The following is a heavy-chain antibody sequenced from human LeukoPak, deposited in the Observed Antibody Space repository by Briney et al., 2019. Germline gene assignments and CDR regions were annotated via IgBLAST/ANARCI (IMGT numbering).Heavy chain of an antibody. D-gene: IGHD3-22*01. Sequence: SGPALVKPTQTLTLTCTFSGFSISTSGMCVSWIRQPPGKALEWLARVDWDDDKYYSTSLKTRLTISKDTSKNQVVLLMTNMDPVDTATYYCARHLYYYDGSAYSTEIAFDIWGQGTMVTVSS. CDR1: GFSISTSGMC. CDR2: VDWDDDK. V-gene: IGHV2-70*11. J-gene: IGHJ3*02. CDR3: ARHLYYYDGSAYSTEIAFDI.